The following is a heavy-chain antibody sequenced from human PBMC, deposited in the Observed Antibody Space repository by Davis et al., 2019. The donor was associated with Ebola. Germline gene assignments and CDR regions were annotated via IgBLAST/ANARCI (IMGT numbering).Heavy chain of an antibody. Sequence: GESLKISCAASGFTFSRYAVSWVRQAPGQGLQWVSGINGDGSNTYYSDSVKGRFTVSRDNSKNTLYLQMNSLRVEDTAVYYCAKDSPYNDINWFDVWGQGTLVTVSS. J-gene: IGHJ5*02. CDR3: AKDSPYNDINWFDV. CDR1: GFTFSRYA. V-gene: IGHV3-23*01. D-gene: IGHD1-14*01. CDR2: INGDGSNT.